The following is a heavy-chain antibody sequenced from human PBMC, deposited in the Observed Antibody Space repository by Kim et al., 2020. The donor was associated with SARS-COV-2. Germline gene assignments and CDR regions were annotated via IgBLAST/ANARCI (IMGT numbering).Heavy chain of an antibody. J-gene: IGHJ4*02. D-gene: IGHD3-3*01. V-gene: IGHV3-72*01. CDR3: ALRWRAGHSLDY. CDR2: IRNKDYSHTT. CDR1: GSGFTFSDHF. Sequence: GGSLRLSCAASGSGFTFSDHFMDWVRQAPGKGLEWLGRIRNKDYSHTTEYAASVKGRFTISRDDSKNSLYLQMNSLKIDDTAVYYCALRWRAGHSLDYWGQGTLVRVSA.